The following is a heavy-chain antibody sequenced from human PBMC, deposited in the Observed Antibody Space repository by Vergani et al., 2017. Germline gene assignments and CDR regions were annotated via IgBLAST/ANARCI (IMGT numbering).Heavy chain of an antibody. Sequence: QMQLVQSGPEVKKPGTSVKVSCKASGFTFTSSAMQWVRQARGQRLEWIGWIVVGSGNTNYAQKFQERVTITRDMSTSTAYMELSSLRSEDTAVYYCAAGPNSSSWYGIGGYYYYGMDVWGQGTTVTVSS. CDR1: GFTFTSSA. D-gene: IGHD6-13*01. J-gene: IGHJ6*02. V-gene: IGHV1-58*02. CDR2: IVVGSGNT. CDR3: AAGPNSSSWYGIGGYYYYGMDV.